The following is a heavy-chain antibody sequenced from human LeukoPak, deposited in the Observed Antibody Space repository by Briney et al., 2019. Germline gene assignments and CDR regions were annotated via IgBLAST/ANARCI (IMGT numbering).Heavy chain of an antibody. CDR1: GFTFSTYA. CDR3: ARGPSIDYYYYGMDV. CDR2: ISGSGGST. V-gene: IGHV3-23*01. D-gene: IGHD2-15*01. Sequence: GGSLRLSCAASGFTFSTYAMSWVRQAPGKGLEWVSAISGSGGSTYYADSVKGRFTISRDNSKNTLYLQMNSLRAEDTAVYYCARGPSIDYYYYGMDVWGQGTMVTVSS. J-gene: IGHJ6*02.